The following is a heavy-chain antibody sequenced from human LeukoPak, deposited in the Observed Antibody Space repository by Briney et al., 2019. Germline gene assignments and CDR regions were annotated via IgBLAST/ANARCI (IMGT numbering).Heavy chain of an antibody. Sequence: SETLSLTCTVSGGSISSYYWSWIRQPAGKGLEWIGRIYTSGSTNYNPSLKSQVTMSVDTSKNQFSLKLSSVTAADTAVYYCAGQGGSSWPPYYYYMDVWGKGTTVTVSS. V-gene: IGHV4-4*07. D-gene: IGHD6-13*01. CDR3: AGQGGSSWPPYYYYMDV. CDR2: IYTSGST. J-gene: IGHJ6*03. CDR1: GGSISSYY.